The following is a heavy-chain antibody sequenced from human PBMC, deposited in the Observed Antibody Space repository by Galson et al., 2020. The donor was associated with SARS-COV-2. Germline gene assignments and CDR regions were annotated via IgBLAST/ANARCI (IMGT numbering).Heavy chain of an antibody. CDR1: GYSVSTTNY. Sequence: SETLSLTCTVSGYSVSTTNYWGWVRHPPGRGLEWIGSVYPSGTTYYNPSLKSRVTISVDTSKNQFSLRLDSVTAADTALYYCARQGVNMIVLVTVPGWYFDLWGRHPGHCLL. D-gene: IGHD3-22*01. V-gene: IGHV4-38-2*02. CDR3: ARQGVNMIVLVTVPGWYFDL. J-gene: IGHJ2*01. CDR2: VYPSGTT.